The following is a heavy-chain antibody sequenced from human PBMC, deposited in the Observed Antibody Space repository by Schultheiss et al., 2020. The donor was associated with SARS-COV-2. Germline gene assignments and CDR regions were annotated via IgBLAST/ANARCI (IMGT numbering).Heavy chain of an antibody. CDR1: GGSISSNY. J-gene: IGHJ4*02. CDR3: ARRYSGYDWN. V-gene: IGHV4-34*01. CDR2: INHSGST. D-gene: IGHD5-12*01. Sequence: SETLSLTCTVSGGSISSNYWSWIRQSPGKGLEWIGEINHSGSTNYNPSLKSRVTISVDTSKNQFSLKLSSVTAADTAVYYCARRYSGYDWNWGQGTLVTVSS.